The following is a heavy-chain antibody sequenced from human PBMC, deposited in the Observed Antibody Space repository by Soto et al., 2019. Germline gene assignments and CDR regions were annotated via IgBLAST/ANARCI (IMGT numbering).Heavy chain of an antibody. V-gene: IGHV1-69*04. CDR3: AREAPLVPAAMLGIIDY. D-gene: IGHD2-2*01. J-gene: IGHJ4*02. CDR1: GYTFTSYT. CDR2: IIPILGIA. Sequence: SVKVSCKASGYTFTSYTISWVRQAPGQGLEWMGRIIPILGIANYAQKFQGRVTITADKSTSTAYMELSSLRSEDTAVYYCAREAPLVPAAMLGIIDYWGQGTLVTVSS.